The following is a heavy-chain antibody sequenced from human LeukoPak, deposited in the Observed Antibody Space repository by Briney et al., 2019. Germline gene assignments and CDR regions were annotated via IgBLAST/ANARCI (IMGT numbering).Heavy chain of an antibody. CDR1: GYTFTTYG. CDR2: ISAYNGNT. D-gene: IGHD3-10*01. V-gene: IGHV1-18*01. CDR3: ARVRKDYYYGSGSYYNRNWFDP. Sequence: ASVKVSCKASGYTFTTYGISWVRQAPGQGLEWMGWISAYNGNTNYAQKLQGRVTMTTDTSTSTAHMELRSLRSDDTAVYYCARVRKDYYYGSGSYYNRNWFDPWGQGTLVTVSS. J-gene: IGHJ5*02.